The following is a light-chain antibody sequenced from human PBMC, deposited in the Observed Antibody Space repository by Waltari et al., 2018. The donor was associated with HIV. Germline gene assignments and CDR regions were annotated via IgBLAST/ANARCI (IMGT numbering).Light chain of an antibody. Sequence: SYELTQPPSVSVSPGQTARITCSGDALATQNAHWYQQQSGQAPVSVIDKDSERPSGIPERFSGSSSGTTVTLTISGVQAEDEADYYCQSADSSGSNFVFGTGTKVTVL. J-gene: IGLJ1*01. CDR2: KDS. V-gene: IGLV3-25*03. CDR1: ALATQN. CDR3: QSADSSGSNFV.